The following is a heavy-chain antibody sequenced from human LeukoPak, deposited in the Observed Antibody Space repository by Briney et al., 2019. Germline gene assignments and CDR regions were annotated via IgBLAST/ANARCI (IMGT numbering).Heavy chain of an antibody. CDR3: ARDRGWRTSGYYLYHFAY. CDR2: IKHNGGEK. Sequence: GGSLRLSCVASGFTFTDYFMSWVRQAPGRGLEWVASIKHNGGEKYYVDSVKGRFTISRDNAKNSLYLEMSSLRVEDTAVYYCARDRGWRTSGYYLYHFAYWGQGTLVTFAS. V-gene: IGHV3-7*01. J-gene: IGHJ4*02. CDR1: GFTFTDYF. D-gene: IGHD3-22*01.